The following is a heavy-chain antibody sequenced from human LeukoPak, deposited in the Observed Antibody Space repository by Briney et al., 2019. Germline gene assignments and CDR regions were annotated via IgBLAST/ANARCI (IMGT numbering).Heavy chain of an antibody. CDR2: IYSGRST. Sequence: GGSLRLSCAASGFTVSSNYMSWVRQAPGKGLEWVSVIYSGRSTYYADSVKGRFTISRDISKNTLYLQMNSLRAEDTAVYYCARDQVTNWFDPWGQGTLATVSS. D-gene: IGHD5-18*01. CDR3: ARDQVTNWFDP. J-gene: IGHJ5*02. V-gene: IGHV3-53*01. CDR1: GFTVSSNY.